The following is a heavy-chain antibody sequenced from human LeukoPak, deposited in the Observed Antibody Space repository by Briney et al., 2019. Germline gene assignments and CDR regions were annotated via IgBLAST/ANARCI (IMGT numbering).Heavy chain of an antibody. Sequence: ASVKVSCKASGYIFTDYYIHWVRQAPGQGLEWMGWINLKSGGTNYAQRFQDRVTVTRDTSITTVYMEFRSLRSDDTAVFDCTRGSLWFGSKFDYCGQGALVTVSS. D-gene: IGHD3-10*01. CDR2: INLKSGGT. J-gene: IGHJ4*02. CDR1: GYIFTDYY. V-gene: IGHV1-2*02. CDR3: TRGSLWFGSKFDY.